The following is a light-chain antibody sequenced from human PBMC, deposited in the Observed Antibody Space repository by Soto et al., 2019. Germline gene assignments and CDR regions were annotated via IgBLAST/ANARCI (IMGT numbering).Light chain of an antibody. V-gene: IGLV1-51*01. CDR3: ATWDLTLSAGVL. Sequence: QSVLTQPPSVSAAPGQRVSISCSGGSSNIGKNSVSWYQQLPATASKLLIYDDHQRPSGIPDRFSASKSGTSATLDITGLQPADEADYYCATWDLTLSAGVLFGGGTKLTVL. CDR2: DDH. CDR1: SSNIGKNS. J-gene: IGLJ2*01.